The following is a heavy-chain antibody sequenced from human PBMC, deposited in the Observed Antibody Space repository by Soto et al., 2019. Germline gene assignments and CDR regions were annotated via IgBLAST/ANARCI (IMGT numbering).Heavy chain of an antibody. Sequence: ASVKVSCKASGYTFTSYAMHWVRQAPGQRLEWMGWINAGNGNTKYPQKFQGRVTITRDTSASTAYMELSSLRSEDTAVYYCARNLMDYDILTGYYMAYYFDSWGQGTLVTVSS. CDR1: GYTFTSYA. D-gene: IGHD3-9*01. V-gene: IGHV1-3*01. CDR3: ARNLMDYDILTGYYMAYYFDS. J-gene: IGHJ4*02. CDR2: INAGNGNT.